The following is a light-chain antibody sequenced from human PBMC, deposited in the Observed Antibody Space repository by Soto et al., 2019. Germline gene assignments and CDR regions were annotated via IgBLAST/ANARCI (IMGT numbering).Light chain of an antibody. CDR1: SSDVGGYNY. CDR2: DVS. V-gene: IGLV2-14*01. J-gene: IGLJ1*01. CDR3: SSYTSSSTPYV. Sequence: XSVLTQPASVSGSPGQSITISCTGTSSDVGGYNYVSWYQQHPGKAPKLMIYDVSNRPSGVSNRFSGSKSGNTASLTISGLQAEDEADYYCSSYTSSSTPYVFGTGNKVTVL.